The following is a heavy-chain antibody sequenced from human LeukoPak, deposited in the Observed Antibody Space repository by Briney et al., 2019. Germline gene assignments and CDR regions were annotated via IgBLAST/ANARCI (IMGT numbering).Heavy chain of an antibody. V-gene: IGHV3-21*01. D-gene: IGHD3-10*01. CDR3: ARGWFGELFPDY. Sequence: GGSLRLSCAASGFTFSSYSMYWVRQAPGKGLEWVSSISSSSSSYVYYADSVKGRFTISRDNAKNSLYLQMNSLRAEDTAVYYCARGWFGELFPDYWGQGTLVTVSS. CDR2: ISSSSSSYV. CDR1: GFTFSSYS. J-gene: IGHJ4*02.